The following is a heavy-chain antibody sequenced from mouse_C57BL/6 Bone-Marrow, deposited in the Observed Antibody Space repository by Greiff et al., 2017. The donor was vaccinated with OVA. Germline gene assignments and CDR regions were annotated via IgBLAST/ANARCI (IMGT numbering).Heavy chain of an antibody. CDR2: IYPGSGST. J-gene: IGHJ3*01. CDR1: GYTFTSYW. Sequence: QVQLQQPGAELVKPGASVKMSCKASGYTFTSYWITWVKQRPGQGLEWIGDIYPGSGSTNYNEKFKSKATLTVDTSSSTAYMQLSSLTSEDSAVYYCARPPYYGNLAWFAYWGQGTLVTVSA. V-gene: IGHV1-55*01. D-gene: IGHD2-10*01. CDR3: ARPPYYGNLAWFAY.